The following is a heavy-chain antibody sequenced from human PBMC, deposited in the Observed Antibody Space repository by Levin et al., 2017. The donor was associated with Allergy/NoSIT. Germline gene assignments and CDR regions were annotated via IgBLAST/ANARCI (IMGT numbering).Heavy chain of an antibody. CDR3: ASLIVATPPYDYGMDG. J-gene: IGHJ6*02. D-gene: IGHD5-12*01. CDR1: GGTFSSYA. V-gene: IGHV1-69*13. Sequence: SVKVSCKASGGTFSSYAISWVRQAPGQGLEWMGGIIPIFGTANYAQKFQGRVTITADESTSTAYMELSSLRSEDTAVYYCASLIVATPPYDYGMDGWGQGTTVTVSS. CDR2: IIPIFGTA.